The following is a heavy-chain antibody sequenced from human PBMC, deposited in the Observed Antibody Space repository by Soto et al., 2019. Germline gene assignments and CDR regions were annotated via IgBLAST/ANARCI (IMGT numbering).Heavy chain of an antibody. CDR3: AKDRGATSFDY. CDR2: ISYDGSNK. Sequence: PGGSLRLSCAASGFTFSSYGMHWVRQAPGKGLEWVAVISYDGSNKYYADSVKGRFTISRDNSKNTLYLQMNSLRAEDTAVYYCAKDRGATSFDYWGQGTLVTVS. J-gene: IGHJ4*02. CDR1: GFTFSSYG. D-gene: IGHD1-26*01. V-gene: IGHV3-30*18.